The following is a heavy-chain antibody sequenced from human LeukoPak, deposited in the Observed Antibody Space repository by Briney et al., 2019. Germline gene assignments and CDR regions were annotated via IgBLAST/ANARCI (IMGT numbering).Heavy chain of an antibody. D-gene: IGHD3-9*01. V-gene: IGHV4-31*03. Sequence: SETLSLTCTVSGGSISSSSYYWSWIRQHPGKGLEWIGYIYYSRSTYYNPSLKSRVTISVDTSKNQFSLKLSSVTAADTAVYYCARDSDDILTGYSYWGQGTLVTVSS. CDR1: GGSISSSSYY. CDR2: IYYSRST. CDR3: ARDSDDILTGYSY. J-gene: IGHJ4*02.